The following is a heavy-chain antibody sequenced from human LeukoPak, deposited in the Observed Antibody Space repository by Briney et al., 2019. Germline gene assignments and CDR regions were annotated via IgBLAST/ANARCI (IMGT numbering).Heavy chain of an antibody. CDR2: IIPIFGTA. D-gene: IGHD5-18*01. V-gene: IGHV1-69*13. CDR1: GGTFSSYA. Sequence: ASVKVSCKASGGTFSSYAISWVRQAPGQGLEWMGGIIPIFGTANYAQKFQGRVTITADESTSTAYMELSSLRSEDAAVYYCARGRGVDTAILNWFDPWGQGTLVTVSS. J-gene: IGHJ5*02. CDR3: ARGRGVDTAILNWFDP.